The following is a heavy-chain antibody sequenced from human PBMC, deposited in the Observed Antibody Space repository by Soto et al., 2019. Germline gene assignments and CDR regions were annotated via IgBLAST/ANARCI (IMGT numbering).Heavy chain of an antibody. CDR1: GFTFSSYS. J-gene: IGHJ4*02. CDR2: ISSSSSYI. D-gene: IGHD6-19*01. Sequence: EVQLVESGGGLVKPGGSLRLSCAASGFTFSSYSMNWVRQAPGKGLEWVSSISSSSSYIYYADSVKGRFTISRDNAKNSLYLQMNSLRAEDTAVYYCVRGGIAVAGTPFDYWGQGTLVTVSS. CDR3: VRGGIAVAGTPFDY. V-gene: IGHV3-21*01.